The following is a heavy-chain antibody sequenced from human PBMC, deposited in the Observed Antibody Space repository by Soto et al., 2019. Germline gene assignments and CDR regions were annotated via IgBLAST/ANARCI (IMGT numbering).Heavy chain of an antibody. V-gene: IGHV1-18*01. D-gene: IGHD3-3*01. Sequence: GASVKVSCKASGYTFTSYGISWVRQAPGQGLEWMGWISAYNGNTNYAQKLQGRVTMTTDTSTSTAYMELSSLRSEDTAVYYCARANERSNFWSGYYSPFDYWGQGTLVTVSS. CDR2: ISAYNGNT. CDR1: GYTFTSYG. CDR3: ARANERSNFWSGYYSPFDY. J-gene: IGHJ4*02.